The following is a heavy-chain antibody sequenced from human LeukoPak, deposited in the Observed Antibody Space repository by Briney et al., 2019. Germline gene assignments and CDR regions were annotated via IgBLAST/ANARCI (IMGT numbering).Heavy chain of an antibody. V-gene: IGHV4-31*03. D-gene: IGHD1-26*01. CDR3: ASAKLREIDY. CDR2: IYYSGST. Sequence: SETLSLTCTVSGGSISSGGYYWSWIRQPPGKGLEWIGYIYYSGSTYYHPSLKSRVTISVDTSKNQFSLKLSSVTAADTAVYYCASAKLREIDYWGQGTLVTVSS. CDR1: GGSISSGGYY. J-gene: IGHJ4*02.